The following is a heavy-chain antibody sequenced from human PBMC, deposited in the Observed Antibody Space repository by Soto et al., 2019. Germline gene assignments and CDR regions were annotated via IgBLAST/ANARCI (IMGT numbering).Heavy chain of an antibody. V-gene: IGHV1-3*01. Sequence: GASVKVSFNASGYTFTSYAMQLVRQAPGQRLEWMGWINAGNGNTKYSQKFQGRVTITRDTSASTAYMEVSSLTSEDTAVYYCARDLAFGLSDYWGQGTLVTVSS. CDR2: INAGNGNT. CDR1: GYTFTSYA. J-gene: IGHJ4*02. D-gene: IGHD3-10*01. CDR3: ARDLAFGLSDY.